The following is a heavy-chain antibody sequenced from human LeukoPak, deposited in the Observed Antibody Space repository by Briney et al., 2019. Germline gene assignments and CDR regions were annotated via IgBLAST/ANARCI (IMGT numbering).Heavy chain of an antibody. V-gene: IGHV3-7*03. Sequence: GGSLRLSCAASGFTFRSYWMRWVRQAPGKGLEWVANIKQDGSEKNYVDSVKGRFTISRDDAKNSLYLQMNSLRAEDTAVYYCASGLELDYWGQGTLVTVSS. J-gene: IGHJ4*02. CDR3: ASGLELDY. CDR2: IKQDGSEK. CDR1: GFTFRSYW.